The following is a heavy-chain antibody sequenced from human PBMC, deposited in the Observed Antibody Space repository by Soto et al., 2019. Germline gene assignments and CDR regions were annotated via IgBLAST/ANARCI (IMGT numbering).Heavy chain of an antibody. CDR2: ISGSGGST. D-gene: IGHD1-20*01. CDR3: AKDPERWYNWNDGVGFDP. J-gene: IGHJ5*02. V-gene: IGHV3-23*01. Sequence: EVQLLESGGGLVQPGGSLRLSCAASGFTFSSYAMSWVRQAPGKGLEWVSAISGSGGSTYYADSVKGRFTISRDNSKNTRYLQMNSLRAEDTAVYYCAKDPERWYNWNDGVGFDPWGQGTLVTVSS. CDR1: GFTFSSYA.